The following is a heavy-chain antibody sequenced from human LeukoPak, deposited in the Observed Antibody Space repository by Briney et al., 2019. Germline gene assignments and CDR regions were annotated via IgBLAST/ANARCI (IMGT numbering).Heavy chain of an antibody. J-gene: IGHJ1*01. CDR3: AKEGYGSTMIVVVPVAFFQH. CDR2: ISSSSSYI. Sequence: GGSLRLSCAASGFTFSSYSMNWVRQAPGKGLEWVSSISSSSSYIYYADSVKGRFTISRDNAKNSLYLQMNSLRAEDTAVYYCAKEGYGSTMIVVVPVAFFQHWGQGTLVTVSS. CDR1: GFTFSSYS. D-gene: IGHD3-22*01. V-gene: IGHV3-21*04.